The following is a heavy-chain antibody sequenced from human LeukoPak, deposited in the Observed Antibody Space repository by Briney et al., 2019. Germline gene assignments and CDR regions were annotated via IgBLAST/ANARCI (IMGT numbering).Heavy chain of an antibody. CDR1: GGSISSYY. Sequence: SETLSLTCTVSGGSISSYYWSWIRQPPGKGLDWIGYIYYSGSTNYNPSLKSRVTMSVDTSKNQFSLKLTSVTAADTAVYYCARGRFRYSYGGGISRGDGDDYWGQGTLVTVSS. D-gene: IGHD5-18*01. J-gene: IGHJ4*02. V-gene: IGHV4-59*01. CDR2: IYYSGST. CDR3: ARGRFRYSYGGGISRGDGDDY.